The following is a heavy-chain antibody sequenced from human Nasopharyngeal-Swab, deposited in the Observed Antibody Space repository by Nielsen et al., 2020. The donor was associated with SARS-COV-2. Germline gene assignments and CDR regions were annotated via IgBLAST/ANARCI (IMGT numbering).Heavy chain of an antibody. D-gene: IGHD3-3*01. CDR3: ARDRGITIFGVVIIRNGWFDP. CDR1: GFTFSSYG. V-gene: IGHV3-30*03. J-gene: IGHJ5*02. Sequence: GGSLRLSCAASGFTFSSYGMHWVRQAPGKGLEWVAVISYDGSNKYYADSVKGRFTISRDNSKNSLYLQMNSLRAEDTAVYYCARDRGITIFGVVIIRNGWFDPWGQGTLVTVSS. CDR2: ISYDGSNK.